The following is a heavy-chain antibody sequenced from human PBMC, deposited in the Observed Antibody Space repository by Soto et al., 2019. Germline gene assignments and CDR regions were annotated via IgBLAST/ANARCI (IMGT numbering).Heavy chain of an antibody. V-gene: IGHV3-23*01. D-gene: IGHD6-6*01. Sequence: EVQLLESGGGLVQPGGSLRLSCAASEFTFSSYAMNWVRQAPGKGLEWVSGISGSGGSIFYADSVKGRFTISRDNSKNTLYLQMNSLRAEDTAVYYCAKQYSSGRSASGMDVWGQGTTVTVSS. J-gene: IGHJ6*02. CDR2: ISGSGGSI. CDR1: EFTFSSYA. CDR3: AKQYSSGRSASGMDV.